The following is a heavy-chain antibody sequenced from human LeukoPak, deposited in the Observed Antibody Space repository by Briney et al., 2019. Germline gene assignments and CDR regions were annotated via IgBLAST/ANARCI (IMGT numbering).Heavy chain of an antibody. V-gene: IGHV4-59*01. Sequence: SETLSLTCSVSGGSINSYYWSWIRQPPGKGLEWIGYIYYSGSTNYNPSLKSRATISVDTSKNQFSLKMSSVTAADTAVYYCARARDGHINNWFDPWGQGTLVTVSS. CDR2: IYYSGST. J-gene: IGHJ5*02. CDR1: GGSINSYY. D-gene: IGHD5-24*01. CDR3: ARARDGHINNWFDP.